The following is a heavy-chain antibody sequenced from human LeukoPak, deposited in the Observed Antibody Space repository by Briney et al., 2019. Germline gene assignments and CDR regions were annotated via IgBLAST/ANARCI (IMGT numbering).Heavy chain of an antibody. Sequence: GGSLRLSCAASGFTFGNFWMSWVRQAPGRGLQWVASMKGDGSHIYYVDSVKGRFTISRDNARNSLYLQMNSLRDEDTAVYYCARDTLLYGNSPDAFDIWGQGTMVTVSS. V-gene: IGHV3-7*01. CDR3: ARDTLLYGNSPDAFDI. CDR2: MKGDGSHI. D-gene: IGHD4-23*01. J-gene: IGHJ3*02. CDR1: GFTFGNFW.